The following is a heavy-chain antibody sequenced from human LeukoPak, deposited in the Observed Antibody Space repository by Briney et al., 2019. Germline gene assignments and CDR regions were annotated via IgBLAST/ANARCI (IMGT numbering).Heavy chain of an antibody. Sequence: GGSLRLSCAASGFTFSSYSMNWVRQAPGRGLEWVSYISSSSSTIYYADSVKGRFTISRDNAKNSLYLQMNSLRAEDTAVYYCARSSDELYGSGSPASPNWGQGTLVTVSS. CDR2: ISSSSSTI. V-gene: IGHV3-48*04. J-gene: IGHJ4*02. CDR3: ARSSDELYGSGSPASPN. CDR1: GFTFSSYS. D-gene: IGHD3-10*01.